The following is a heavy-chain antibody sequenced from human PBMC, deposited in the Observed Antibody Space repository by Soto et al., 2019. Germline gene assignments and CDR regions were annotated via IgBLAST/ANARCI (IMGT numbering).Heavy chain of an antibody. V-gene: IGHV4-34*01. Sequence: SETLSLTCAVYGGSFSGYYWSWIRQPPGKGLEWIGEINHSGSTNYNPSLKSRVTISVDTSKNQFSLKLSSVTAADTAVYYCARGGLGYCSGGSCYRNNWFDPWGQGTLVTVSS. CDR2: INHSGST. CDR1: GGSFSGYY. CDR3: ARGGLGYCSGGSCYRNNWFDP. J-gene: IGHJ5*02. D-gene: IGHD2-15*01.